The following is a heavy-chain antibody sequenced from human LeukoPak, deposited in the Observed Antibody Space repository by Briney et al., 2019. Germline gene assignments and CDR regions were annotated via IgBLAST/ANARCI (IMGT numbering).Heavy chain of an antibody. CDR3: ARLQDWFDP. J-gene: IGHJ5*02. Sequence: EPSETLSLTCTVSGGSISSYYWSWIRQPPGKGLEWIGYIYYSGSTNYNPSLKSRVTISVDTSKNQLSLKLSSVTAADTAVYYCARLQDWFDPWGQGTLVTVSS. V-gene: IGHV4-59*08. CDR1: GGSISSYY. CDR2: IYYSGST.